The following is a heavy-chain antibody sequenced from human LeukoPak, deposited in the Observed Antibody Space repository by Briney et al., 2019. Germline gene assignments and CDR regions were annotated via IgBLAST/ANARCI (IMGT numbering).Heavy chain of an antibody. CDR3: ASGGRDISGYYGGSFDI. CDR1: GGSISSGGYY. J-gene: IGHJ3*02. Sequence: SETLSLTCTVSGGSISSGGYYWSWIRQHPGKGLEWIGYIYYSGSTYYNPSLKSRVTISVDTSKNQFSLKLSSVTAADTAGYYLASGGRDISGYYGGSFDIWGQGTMVTVSS. D-gene: IGHD3-22*01. V-gene: IGHV4-31*03. CDR2: IYYSGST.